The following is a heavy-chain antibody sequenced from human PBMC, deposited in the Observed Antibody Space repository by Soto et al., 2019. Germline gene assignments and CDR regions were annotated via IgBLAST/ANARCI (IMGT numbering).Heavy chain of an antibody. J-gene: IGHJ6*02. CDR3: ARDILTGRYGMDV. D-gene: IGHD3-9*01. Sequence: SATLSLTCTVSGHSICGYYWSLIRQPPGKGLEWIGYIYYSGSTNYNPSLRSRVTISLDTSKNQFSLKLSSVTAADTAVYYCARDILTGRYGMDVWGQGTTVT. V-gene: IGHV4-59*12. CDR2: IYYSGST. CDR1: GHSICGYY.